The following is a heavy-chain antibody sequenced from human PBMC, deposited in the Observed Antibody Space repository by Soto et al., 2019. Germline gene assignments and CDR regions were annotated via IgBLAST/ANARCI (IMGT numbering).Heavy chain of an antibody. V-gene: IGHV4-59*08. CDR2: IYYSGST. J-gene: IGHJ6*02. Sequence: SETLSLTCTVSGGSISSYYWSWIRQPPGKGLEWIGYIYYSGSTNYNPSLKSRVTKSVDTSKNQFSLKLSSVTAADTAVYYCARVGGYSYGGSYYYYGMDVWGQGTTVTVS. CDR3: ARVGGYSYGGSYYYYGMDV. D-gene: IGHD5-18*01. CDR1: GGSISSYY.